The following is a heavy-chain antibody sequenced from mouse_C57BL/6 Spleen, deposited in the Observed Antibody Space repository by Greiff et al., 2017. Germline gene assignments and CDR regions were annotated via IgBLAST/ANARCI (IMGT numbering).Heavy chain of an antibody. D-gene: IGHD2-10*02. V-gene: IGHV5-16*01. CDR3: ARGGMGPWFAY. CDR1: GFTFSDYY. Sequence: EVNVVESEGGLVQPGSSMKLSCTASGFTFSDYYMAWVRQVPEKGLEWVANINYDGSSTYYLDSLKSRFIISRDNAKNILYLQMSSLKSEDTATYYCARGGMGPWFAYWGQGTLVTVSA. J-gene: IGHJ3*01. CDR2: INYDGSST.